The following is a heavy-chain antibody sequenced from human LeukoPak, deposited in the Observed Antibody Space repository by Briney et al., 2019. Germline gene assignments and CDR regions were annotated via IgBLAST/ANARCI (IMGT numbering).Heavy chain of an antibody. D-gene: IGHD6-13*01. V-gene: IGHV3-53*01. Sequence: PGGSLRLSCAASGFTVSSNYMSWVRQAPGKGLEWVSVIYSDGNTYYADSVKGRFTISRDNSKNTLYLQMNSLRAEDTAVYYCAKDIRGIAAAGTEFDYWGQGTLVTVSS. CDR2: IYSDGNT. J-gene: IGHJ4*02. CDR1: GFTVSSNY. CDR3: AKDIRGIAAAGTEFDY.